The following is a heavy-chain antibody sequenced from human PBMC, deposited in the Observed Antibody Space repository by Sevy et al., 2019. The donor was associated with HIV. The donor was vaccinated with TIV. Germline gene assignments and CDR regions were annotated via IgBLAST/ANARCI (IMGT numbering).Heavy chain of an antibody. V-gene: IGHV1-18*01. D-gene: IGHD3-16*01. CDR3: ARLSTARGESNWFDP. Sequence: ASVKVSCKASGYTFSTYGISWVRQAPGQGLERMGWIGAYNGNRKYAQKFQDRITMTTDTSTSTAYMELRSLRSDDTAVYFCARLSTARGESNWFDPWGQGTLVTVSS. CDR2: IGAYNGNR. CDR1: GYTFSTYG. J-gene: IGHJ5*02.